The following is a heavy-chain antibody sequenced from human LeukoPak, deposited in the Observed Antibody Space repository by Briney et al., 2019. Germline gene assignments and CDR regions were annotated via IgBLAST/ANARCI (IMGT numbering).Heavy chain of an antibody. V-gene: IGHV3-21*01. CDR1: GFTFSSYG. D-gene: IGHD2-21*02. J-gene: IGHJ4*02. CDR3: ARDCGGDCYSHYFDY. Sequence: GGSLRLSCAASGFTFSSYGMSWVRQAPGKGLEWVSFISSSSSYIYYADSMKGRFTISRDNAKNSLYLQMNSLRAEDTAVYYCARDCGGDCYSHYFDYWGQGTLVTVSS. CDR2: ISSSSSYI.